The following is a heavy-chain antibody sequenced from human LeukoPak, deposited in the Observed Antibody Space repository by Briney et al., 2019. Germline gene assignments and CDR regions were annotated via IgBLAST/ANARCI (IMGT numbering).Heavy chain of an antibody. CDR1: GYTSTGYY. V-gene: IGHV1-2*02. CDR2: INPNSGDT. CDR3: ARLLYYYDSSGYYVDY. D-gene: IGHD3-22*01. Sequence: ASVKVSCKPSGYTSTGYYMYWVPQAPGQGLEWMGWINPNSGDTKYAQKFQGRVTMTRETSISTAYMELSRLRSDGTALYYWARLLYYYDSSGYYVDYWGQGTLVSVSS. J-gene: IGHJ4*02.